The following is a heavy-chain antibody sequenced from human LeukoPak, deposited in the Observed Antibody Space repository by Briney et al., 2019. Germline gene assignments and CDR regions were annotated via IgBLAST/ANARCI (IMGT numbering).Heavy chain of an antibody. V-gene: IGHV4-59*01. CDR3: ARGDYDFWRYYMDV. J-gene: IGHJ6*03. Sequence: SETLSLTCTVSGVSISSYYWSWIRQPPGKGLEWMGYIYYSGSTNYNPSLKSRVTISVDTSKNQFSLKLSSVTAADTAVYYCARGDYDFWRYYMDVWGKGTTVTVSS. CDR2: IYYSGST. CDR1: GVSISSYY. D-gene: IGHD3-3*01.